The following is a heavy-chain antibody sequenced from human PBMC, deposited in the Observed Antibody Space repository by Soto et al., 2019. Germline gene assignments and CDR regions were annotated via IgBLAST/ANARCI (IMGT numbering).Heavy chain of an antibody. V-gene: IGHV3-33*01. D-gene: IGHD1-26*01. Sequence: QVQLVESGGGVVQPGRSLRLSCAASGFTFSSYGMHWVRQAPGKGLEWVAVIWYDGSNKYYADSVKGRFTISRDNSKNTLYLQMNSLRAEDTAVYYCARDRMGATTNYFDYWGQGTLVTVSS. CDR1: GFTFSSYG. J-gene: IGHJ4*02. CDR3: ARDRMGATTNYFDY. CDR2: IWYDGSNK.